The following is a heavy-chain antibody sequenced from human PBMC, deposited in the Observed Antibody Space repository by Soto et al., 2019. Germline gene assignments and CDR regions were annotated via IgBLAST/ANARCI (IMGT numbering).Heavy chain of an antibody. CDR2: INAGNGNT. CDR1: GYTFTSYT. V-gene: IGHV1-3*01. Sequence: ASVKVSCRPSGYTFTSYTIHWVRQAPGQRLEWMGWINAGNGNTKYSQKFQGRVTITRDTSASTAYMELSSLRSEDTAVYYCARDLGGWPDYWGQGTLVTVSS. D-gene: IGHD2-15*01. J-gene: IGHJ4*02. CDR3: ARDLGGWPDY.